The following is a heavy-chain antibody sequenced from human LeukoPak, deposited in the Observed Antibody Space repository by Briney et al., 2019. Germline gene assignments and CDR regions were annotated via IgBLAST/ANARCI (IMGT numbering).Heavy chain of an antibody. V-gene: IGHV3-48*03. CDR1: GFTFSSYE. D-gene: IGHD2/OR15-2a*01. Sequence: GGSLRLSCAASGFTFSSYEMNWVRQAPGKGLEGVSYISSSGNNIYFADSVKGRFTISRDNAKNSLFLQMNSLRAEDTAVYYCARVTYAVPDYWGQGTLVSVSS. CDR3: ARVTYAVPDY. CDR2: ISSSGNNI. J-gene: IGHJ4*02.